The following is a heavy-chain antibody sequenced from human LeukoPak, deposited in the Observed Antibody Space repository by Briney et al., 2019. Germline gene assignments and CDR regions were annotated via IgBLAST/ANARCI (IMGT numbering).Heavy chain of an antibody. V-gene: IGHV3-15*01. J-gene: IGHJ4*02. CDR3: STDGDGDIEFGH. D-gene: IGHD5-24*01. CDR1: GFTFKNAW. Sequence: KPGGSLRLSCGASGFTFKNAWMNWVRQAPGKGLEWVGRIKDKEDGETRDYAASVQGRFIISRDDSKNTVYLQMNRLRIEDTGIYYCSTDGDGDIEFGHWGQGILVSVSA. CDR2: IKDKEDGETR.